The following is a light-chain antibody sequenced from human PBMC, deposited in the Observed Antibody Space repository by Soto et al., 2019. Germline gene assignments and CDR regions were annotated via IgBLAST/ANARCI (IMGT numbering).Light chain of an antibody. V-gene: IGLV2-11*01. CDR2: DVS. CDR1: SSDVGGYNY. J-gene: IGLJ1*01. Sequence: QLVLTQPRSVSGSPGQSVTISCTGTSSDVGGYNYVSWYQQHPGKAPKLMIYDVSKRPSGVPDRFSGSRSGNTASLTISGLQAEDEADYYCCSYAGTYTYVFGPGTKVTVL. CDR3: CSYAGTYTYV.